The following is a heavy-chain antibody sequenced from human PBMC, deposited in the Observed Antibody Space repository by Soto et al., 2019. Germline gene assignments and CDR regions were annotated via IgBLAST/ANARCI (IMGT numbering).Heavy chain of an antibody. CDR2: ISGSGGNT. CDR1: GFTFSDYA. D-gene: IGHD2-15*01. J-gene: IGHJ6*03. V-gene: IGHV3-23*01. CDR3: AKGGNTINNYYYYMDV. Sequence: EVQLLESGGGLVQPGGSLRVSCAASGFTFSDYALTWVRQAPGKGLEWVSTISGSGGNTYYADSVKGRITVSRDNSKNTLYLQMSSLSAEDTAVYYCAKGGNTINNYYYYMDVWGKGTAVTVSS.